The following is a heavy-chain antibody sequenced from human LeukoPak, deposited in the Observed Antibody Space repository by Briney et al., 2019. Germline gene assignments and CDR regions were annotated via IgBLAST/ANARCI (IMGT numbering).Heavy chain of an antibody. CDR2: IYTSGST. D-gene: IGHD1-26*01. CDR3: ARVGNSGTYQFDY. CDR1: GGSISSGSYY. J-gene: IGHJ4*02. V-gene: IGHV4-61*02. Sequence: PSQTLSLTCTVSGGSISSGSYYWSWIRQPAGKGLEWIGRIYTSGSTNYNPSLKSRVTISGDTSKNQFSLKLSSVTAADTAFYYCARVGNSGTYQFDYWGQGTLVTVSS.